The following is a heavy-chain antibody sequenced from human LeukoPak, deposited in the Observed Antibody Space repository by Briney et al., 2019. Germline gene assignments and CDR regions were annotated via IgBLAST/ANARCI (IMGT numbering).Heavy chain of an antibody. J-gene: IGHJ4*02. V-gene: IGHV1-46*01. CDR1: GYTFTSYY. D-gene: IGHD1-26*01. Sequence: ASLNVSCKASGYTFTSYYMHWVRQAAGQGLEWRGIINPSDRSTSYAQKSQGSVPMTRDTSTSTVYMELSSLRSEDTAVYYCARDGRDEVPPPFDYWGQGTLVTVSS. CDR3: ARDGRDEVPPPFDY. CDR2: INPSDRST.